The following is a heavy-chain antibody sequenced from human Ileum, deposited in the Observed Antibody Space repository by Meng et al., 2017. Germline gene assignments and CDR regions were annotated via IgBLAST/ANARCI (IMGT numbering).Heavy chain of an antibody. CDR3: ASSTSGPELNY. V-gene: IGHV4-30-2*01. Sequence: HLQLQESGSGLATSSQTLSLTCTVSGGSISSRAYSWTWIRQPPGKGLEWIGYIYQVGSTNYNPSLKSRVTIFVDTSKNQFSLKLTSVTAADTAVYYCASSTSGPELNYWGQGTLVTVS. J-gene: IGHJ4*02. D-gene: IGHD2/OR15-2a*01. CDR1: GGSISSRAYS. CDR2: IYQVGST.